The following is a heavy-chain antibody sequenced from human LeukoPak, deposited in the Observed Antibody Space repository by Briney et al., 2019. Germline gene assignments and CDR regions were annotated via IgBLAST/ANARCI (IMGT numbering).Heavy chain of an antibody. J-gene: IGHJ6*02. V-gene: IGHV3-53*01. CDR2: IYSGGST. D-gene: IGHD2-2*02. Sequence: GGSLRLSCAASGFTVSSNYMSWVRQAAGKGLEWVSVIYSGGSTYYADSVKGRFTISRDNSKNTLYLQMNSLRAEDTAVYYCARGPVVPAAIRAYYYYYYGMDVWGQGTTVTVSS. CDR3: ARGPVVPAAIRAYYYYYYGMDV. CDR1: GFTVSSNY.